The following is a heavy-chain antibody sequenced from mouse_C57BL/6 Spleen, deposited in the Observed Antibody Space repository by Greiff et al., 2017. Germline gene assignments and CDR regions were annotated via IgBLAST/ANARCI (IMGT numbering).Heavy chain of an antibody. Sequence: VQLQQPGAELVRPGTSVKLSCKASGYTFTSYWMHWVKQRPGQGLEWIGVIDPSDSYTNYNQKFKGKDTLTVDSSSSTAYMQLISLTSEYSAIYYCARSGYDYDLADWGQGTLVTVSA. D-gene: IGHD2-4*01. CDR1: GYTFTSYW. CDR3: ARSGYDYDLAD. V-gene: IGHV1-59*01. CDR2: IDPSDSYT. J-gene: IGHJ3*01.